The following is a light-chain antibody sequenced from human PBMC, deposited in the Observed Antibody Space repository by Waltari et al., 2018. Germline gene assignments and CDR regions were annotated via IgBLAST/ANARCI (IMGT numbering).Light chain of an antibody. CDR2: GAS. V-gene: IGKV3-20*01. CDR1: QRVTSSY. CDR3: HQYGNSPFT. Sequence: VLTQSPGTLSLSPGQRVTLSCKDSQRVTSSYLAGFQQKPGQTPRLLRYGASTRAGGIPDRFSGSGSGTDFTLTINRLQPEDFAVYSCHQYGNSPFTFGQGTRLEIK. J-gene: IGKJ5*01.